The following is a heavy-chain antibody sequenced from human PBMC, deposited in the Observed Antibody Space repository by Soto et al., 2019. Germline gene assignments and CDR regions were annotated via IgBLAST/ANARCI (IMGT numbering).Heavy chain of an antibody. J-gene: IGHJ4*02. CDR3: ARRLAAAGLFDY. V-gene: IGHV2-5*01. CDR1: GFSLSTSDVA. D-gene: IGHD6-13*01. CDR2: IYWNDDE. Sequence: GSGPTLVNPTQTLTLTCTFSGFSLSTSDVAVGWIRQPPGKAPEWLSVIYWNDDERYSPSLKSRLTITKDTSKNQVVLIMTNMDPVDTGTYYCARRLAAAGLFDYWGQGILVTVSS.